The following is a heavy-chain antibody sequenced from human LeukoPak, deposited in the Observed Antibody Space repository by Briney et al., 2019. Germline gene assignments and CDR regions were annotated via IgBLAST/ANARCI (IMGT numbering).Heavy chain of an antibody. Sequence: SETLSLTCTVSGGSISSYYWSWIRQPPGKGLEWIGYIYYSGSTNYNPSLKSRVTISVDTSKNQSSLKLSSVTAADTAVYYCARLSEWSVYSGYDSQFDYWGQGTLVTVSS. J-gene: IGHJ4*02. CDR1: GGSISSYY. CDR2: IYYSGST. CDR3: ARLSEWSVYSGYDSQFDY. D-gene: IGHD5-12*01. V-gene: IGHV4-59*08.